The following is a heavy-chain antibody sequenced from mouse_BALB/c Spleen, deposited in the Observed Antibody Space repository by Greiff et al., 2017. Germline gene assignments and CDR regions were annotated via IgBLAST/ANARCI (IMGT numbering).Heavy chain of an antibody. CDR3: GKGHYYGYKDYAMDY. D-gene: IGHD1-2*01. Sequence: VQLQQSGPELVKPGASVKISCKASGYSFTGYFMNWVKQSHGKSLEWIGRINPYNGDTFYNQKFKGKATLTVDKSSSTAHMELLSLTSEDSAVYYCGKGHYYGYKDYAMDYWGQGTSVTVSS. CDR2: INPYNGDT. CDR1: GYSFTGYF. V-gene: IGHV1-37*01. J-gene: IGHJ4*01.